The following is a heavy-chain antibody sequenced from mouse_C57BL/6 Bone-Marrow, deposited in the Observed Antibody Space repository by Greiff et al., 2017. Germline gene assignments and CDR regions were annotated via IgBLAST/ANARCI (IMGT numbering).Heavy chain of an antibody. CDR2: IYPRSGNT. V-gene: IGHV1-81*01. J-gene: IGHJ3*01. CDR1: GYTFTSYG. CDR3: AREGSSGYPWFAY. Sequence: VKLVESGAELARPGASVKLSCKASGYTFTSYGISWVKQRTGQGLEWIGEIYPRSGNTYYNEKFKGKATLTADKSSSTAYMELRSLTSEDSAVYFCAREGSSGYPWFAYWGQGTLVTVSA. D-gene: IGHD3-2*02.